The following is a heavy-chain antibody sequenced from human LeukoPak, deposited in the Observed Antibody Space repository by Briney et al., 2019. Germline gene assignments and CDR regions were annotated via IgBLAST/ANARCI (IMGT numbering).Heavy chain of an antibody. J-gene: IGHJ4*02. D-gene: IGHD4-17*01. V-gene: IGHV4-61*08. CDR1: GGSVSSGGYY. CDR3: ARKDYGDYSFDY. CDR2: IYYSGST. Sequence: SETLSLTCTVSGGSVSSGGYYWSWIRQPPGKGLEWIGYIYYSGSTNYNPSLESRATISVDTSKNQFSLKLTSVTAADTAVYYCARKDYGDYSFDYWGQGTLVTVSS.